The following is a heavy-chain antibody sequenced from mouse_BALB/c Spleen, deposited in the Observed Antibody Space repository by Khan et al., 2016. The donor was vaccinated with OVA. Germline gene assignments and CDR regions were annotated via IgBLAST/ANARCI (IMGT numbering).Heavy chain of an antibody. J-gene: IGHJ2*01. V-gene: IGHV3-8*02. CDR1: GDSITSGY. Sequence: EVQLQESGPSLVKPSQTLSLTCSVTGDSITSGYWNWIRKFPGNKLEYMGYISYSGSTYYNPSLKSRISITRDTSKNQPYLQLNSMTTEDSATYYCAGTSYYGNYYFDYWGQGTTLTVSS. CDR3: AGTSYYGNYYFDY. CDR2: ISYSGST. D-gene: IGHD2-10*01.